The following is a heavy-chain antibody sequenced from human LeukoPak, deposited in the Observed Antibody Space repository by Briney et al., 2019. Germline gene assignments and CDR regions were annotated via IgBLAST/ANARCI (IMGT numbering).Heavy chain of an antibody. CDR2: IYTTGNT. CDR3: AAWTNINWFDP. Sequence: SETLSLTCTVSGSSISSYYWSWIRQPAGKGLEWIGRIYTTGNTNYNPSLKSRLTMSVDTSKNQFSLKLSSVTAADTAVYHCAAWTNINWFDPWGRGTLVTVSS. J-gene: IGHJ5*02. CDR1: GSSISSYY. V-gene: IGHV4-4*07. D-gene: IGHD3/OR15-3a*01.